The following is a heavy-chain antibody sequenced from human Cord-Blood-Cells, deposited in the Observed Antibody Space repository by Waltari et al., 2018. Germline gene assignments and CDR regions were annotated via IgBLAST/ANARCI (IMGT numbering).Heavy chain of an antibody. CDR3: TTVSLVATIDY. CDR2: IKSKTDGGKT. CDR1: GFTFSNAW. V-gene: IGHV3-15*01. D-gene: IGHD5-12*01. Sequence: EVQLVESGGGLVKPGGSLRLSCAASGFTFSNAWMSWVRQAPGKGLGWVGRIKSKTDGGKTDYAAPVKGRFTISRDDSKNTLYLQMNSLKTEDTAVYYCTTVSLVATIDYWGQGTLVTVSS. J-gene: IGHJ4*02.